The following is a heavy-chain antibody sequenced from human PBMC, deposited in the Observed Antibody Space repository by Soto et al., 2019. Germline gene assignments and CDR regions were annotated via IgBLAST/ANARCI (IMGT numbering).Heavy chain of an antibody. CDR3: ARVGYSSSWYRGY. J-gene: IGHJ4*02. D-gene: IGHD6-13*01. CDR1: GFTFSSYW. Sequence: EVQLVESGGGLVQPGGSLRLSCAASGFTFSSYWMSWVRQAPGKGLEWVANIKQDGSEKYYVDSVKGRFTISRDNAKNSLYLQMNSLSAEDTAVYYCARVGYSSSWYRGYWGQGTLVTVSS. V-gene: IGHV3-7*01. CDR2: IKQDGSEK.